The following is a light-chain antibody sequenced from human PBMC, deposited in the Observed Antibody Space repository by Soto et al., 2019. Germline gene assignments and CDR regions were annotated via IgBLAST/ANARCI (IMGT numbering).Light chain of an antibody. V-gene: IGKV1-39*01. CDR3: QQSFSAPLT. Sequence: DIQITQSPSTLSGSVGDRVTITCRASQTISSWLAWYQQKPGKAPKLLIFAASTLQSGVPSRFSGSGSGTDFTLTITSLQPEDFATYYCQQSFSAPLTFGGGTKVDIK. CDR2: AAS. J-gene: IGKJ4*01. CDR1: QTISSW.